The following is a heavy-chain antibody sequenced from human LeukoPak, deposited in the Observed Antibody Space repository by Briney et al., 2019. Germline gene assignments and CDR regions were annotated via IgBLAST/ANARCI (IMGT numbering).Heavy chain of an antibody. J-gene: IGHJ3*02. CDR2: ISWDGGST. V-gene: IGHV3-43D*03. D-gene: IGHD5-12*01. CDR1: GFTFDDYA. Sequence: GGSLRLSCAASGFTFDDYAMHLVRQAPGKGLEWVSLISWDGGSTYYADSVKGRFTISRDNAKNSLYLQMNSLRAEDTAVYYCARTRSERGYDGDAFDIWGQGTMVTVSS. CDR3: ARTRSERGYDGDAFDI.